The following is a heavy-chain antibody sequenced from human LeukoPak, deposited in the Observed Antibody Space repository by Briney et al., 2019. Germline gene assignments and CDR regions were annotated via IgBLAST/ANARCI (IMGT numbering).Heavy chain of an antibody. J-gene: IGHJ4*02. V-gene: IGHV3-7*01. CDR3: ARDLKDDFWSGYYTIGFDY. CDR1: GFTFSSYA. Sequence: GGSLRLSCAASGFTFSSYAMSWVRQAPGKGLEWVANIKQDGSEKYYVDSVKGRFTISRDNAKNSLYLQMNSLRAEDTAVYYCARDLKDDFWSGYYTIGFDYWGQGTLVTVSS. CDR2: IKQDGSEK. D-gene: IGHD3-3*01.